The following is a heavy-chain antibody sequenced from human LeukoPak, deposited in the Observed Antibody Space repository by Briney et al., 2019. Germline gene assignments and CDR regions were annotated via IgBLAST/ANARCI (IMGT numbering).Heavy chain of an antibody. Sequence: ASVKVSCKASGYTFTGYYMHWVRQAPGQGLEWMGWINPNSGGTNYAQKFQGRVTMTRDTSISTAYMELSRLRSDDTAVYYCAKAYSGSYYLDYWGQGTLVTVSS. CDR1: GYTFTGYY. V-gene: IGHV1-2*02. D-gene: IGHD3-10*01. CDR2: INPNSGGT. J-gene: IGHJ4*02. CDR3: AKAYSGSYYLDY.